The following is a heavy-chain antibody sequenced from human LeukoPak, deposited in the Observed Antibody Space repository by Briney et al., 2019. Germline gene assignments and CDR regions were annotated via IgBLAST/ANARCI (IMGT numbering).Heavy chain of an antibody. D-gene: IGHD2-2*01. Sequence: GGSLRLSCAASGFTFSTYAMAWVRQAPGKGLEWVSAISGSGGSTYYADSVKGRFTISRDNSKNTLYLQMNSLKTEDTAVYYCSSRNDYGVYGGQGTLVTVSS. V-gene: IGHV3-23*01. CDR2: ISGSGGST. J-gene: IGHJ4*02. CDR3: SSRNDYGVY. CDR1: GFTFSTYA.